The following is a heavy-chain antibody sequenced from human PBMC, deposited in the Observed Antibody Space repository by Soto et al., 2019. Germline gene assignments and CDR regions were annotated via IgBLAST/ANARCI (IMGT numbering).Heavy chain of an antibody. CDR2: IYYSGST. J-gene: IGHJ6*02. Sequence: SETLSLTCTGSGGSISSGGYYWSWIRQHPGKGLEWIGYIYYSGSTHYNPSLKSRVTISVDTSKNQFSLKLSSVTAADTAVYYCASYYYYYGMDVWGQGTTVTVSS. CDR1: GGSISSGGYY. V-gene: IGHV4-31*03. CDR3: ASYYYYYGMDV.